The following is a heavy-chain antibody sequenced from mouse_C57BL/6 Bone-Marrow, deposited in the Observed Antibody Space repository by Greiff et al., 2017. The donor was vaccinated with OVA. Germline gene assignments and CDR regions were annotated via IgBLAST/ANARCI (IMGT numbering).Heavy chain of an antibody. J-gene: IGHJ2*01. V-gene: IGHV2-2*01. CDR1: GFSLTSYG. Sequence: VQLKESGPGLVQPSQRLSITCTVSGFSLTSYGVHWVRQSPGKGLEWLGVIWSGGSTDYNAAFISRLSISKDNSKSQVFCKRNRLQADDTAIYYCASLPGPLDDWGQGTTLTVAS. D-gene: IGHD4-1*01. CDR3: ASLPGPLDD. CDR2: IWSGGST.